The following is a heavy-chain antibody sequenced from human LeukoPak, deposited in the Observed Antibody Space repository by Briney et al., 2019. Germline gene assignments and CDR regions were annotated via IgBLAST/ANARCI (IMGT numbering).Heavy chain of an antibody. V-gene: IGHV3-66*04. CDR1: GFTVSSNY. D-gene: IGHD1-20*01. Sequence: GGSLRLSCAASGFTVSSNYMSWVRQAPGKGLEWVSVIYSGGSTYYADSVKGRFTISRDNSKNTLYLQMNSLRAEDTAVYYCARRYNWKARGLYNWFDPWGQGTLVTVSS. CDR3: ARRYNWKARGLYNWFDP. J-gene: IGHJ5*02. CDR2: IYSGGST.